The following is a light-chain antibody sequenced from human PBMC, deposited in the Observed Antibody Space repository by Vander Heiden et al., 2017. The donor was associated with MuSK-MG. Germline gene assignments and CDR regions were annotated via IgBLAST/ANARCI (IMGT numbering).Light chain of an antibody. CDR3: QLWDTSDDHHVVV. CDR2: DFS. Sequence: SYVLTQPPSVSAPPGPTARIYCGGNDLESQSCHWYQQKPGQAPVLVVLDFSDRPSGISERFSGSNSGKTATLTISRVEAGDEADDDCQLWDTSDDHHVVVFGGGTKLTVL. J-gene: IGLJ2*01. CDR1: DLESQS. V-gene: IGLV3-21*02.